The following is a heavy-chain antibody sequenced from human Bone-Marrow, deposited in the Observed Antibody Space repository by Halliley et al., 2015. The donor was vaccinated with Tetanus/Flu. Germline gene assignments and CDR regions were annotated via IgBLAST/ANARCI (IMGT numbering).Heavy chain of an antibody. D-gene: IGHD1-26*01. V-gene: IGHV3-23*01. CDR3: AKEGGSRQGFDYFDY. CDR2: ISHNGGFR. CDR1: GFSFSNND. J-gene: IGHJ4*02. Sequence: SLRLSCATSGFSFSNNDMNWVRQAPGEGLEWISGISHNGGFRYYADSVRGRFTISRDNSKNTLYLQMNSLRAEDMAVYYCAKEGGSRQGFDYFDYWGPGTLVTAAS.